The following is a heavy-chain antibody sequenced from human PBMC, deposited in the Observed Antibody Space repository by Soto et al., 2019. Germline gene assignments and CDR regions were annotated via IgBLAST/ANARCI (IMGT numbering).Heavy chain of an antibody. J-gene: IGHJ4*02. CDR2: IYWDDDK. V-gene: IGHV2-5*02. D-gene: IGHD3-3*01. CDR3: AHRVLRTVFGLVTTTAIYFDF. CDR1: GFSLTTSGVG. Sequence: QITLNESGPTPVKPRQTLTLTCTFSGFSLTTSGVGVGWIRQSPRKAPEWLALIYWDDDKRYSPSLKRRLTITKDTPKNQVVLTMADLDPADTATYYCAHRVLRTVFGLVTTTAIYFDFWGQGTPVAVSS.